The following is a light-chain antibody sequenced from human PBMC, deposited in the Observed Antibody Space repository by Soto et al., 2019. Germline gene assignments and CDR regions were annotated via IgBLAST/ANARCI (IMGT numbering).Light chain of an antibody. V-gene: IGKV3-20*01. J-gene: IGKJ4*01. CDR3: RQYGSSPLFS. Sequence: EIVLTQSPGTLSLSPGERATLSCTTRQSVSSNYLAWYQQKPGQPPRILIYGASSRATGIPDRFSGSGSGTDFAFTISSMEAEDFAVYYCRQYGSSPLFSFCGGVKVDIK. CDR2: GAS. CDR1: QSVSSNY.